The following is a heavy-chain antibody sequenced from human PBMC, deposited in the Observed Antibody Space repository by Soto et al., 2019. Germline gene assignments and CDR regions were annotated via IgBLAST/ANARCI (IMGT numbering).Heavy chain of an antibody. V-gene: IGHV1-69*01. CDR2: IIPIFGTA. D-gene: IGHD5-18*01. J-gene: IGHJ6*02. CDR1: GDTFSSYA. Sequence: QVQLVQSGAEVKKPGSSVKVSCKASGDTFSSYAISWVRQAPGQGLEWMGGIIPIFGTANYAQKSQGRVTITADESTSTAYRELSSLRPEDAAVYYCSRDRFVDTAMPIRHLPGYYGMDVWGQGTTVNGSS. CDR3: SRDRFVDTAMPIRHLPGYYGMDV.